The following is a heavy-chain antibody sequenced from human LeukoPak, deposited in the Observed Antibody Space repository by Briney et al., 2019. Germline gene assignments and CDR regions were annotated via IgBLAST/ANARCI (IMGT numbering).Heavy chain of an antibody. CDR3: ARGRPFDI. Sequence: NPSETLSLTCAVYGGSFSGYYWSWIRQPPGKGLEWIGEINHSGSTNYNPSLKSRVAISVDTSKNQFSLKLSSVTAADTAVYYCARGRPFDIRGQGTMVTVSS. J-gene: IGHJ3*02. V-gene: IGHV4-34*01. CDR1: GGSFSGYY. CDR2: INHSGST.